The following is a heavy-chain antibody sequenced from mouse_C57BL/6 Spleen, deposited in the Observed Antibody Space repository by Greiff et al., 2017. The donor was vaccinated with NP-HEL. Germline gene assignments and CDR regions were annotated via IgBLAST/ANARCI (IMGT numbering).Heavy chain of an antibody. CDR3: ARGGDYTGFDY. V-gene: IGHV1-81*01. D-gene: IGHD2-4*01. J-gene: IGHJ2*01. CDR2: IYPRSGNT. CDR1: GYTFTSYG. Sequence: VKLMESGAELARPGASVKLSCKASGYTFTSYGISWVKQRTGQGLEWIGEIYPRSGNTYYNEKFKGKATLTADKSSSTAYMELRSLTSEDSAVYFCARGGDYTGFDYWGQGTTLTVSS.